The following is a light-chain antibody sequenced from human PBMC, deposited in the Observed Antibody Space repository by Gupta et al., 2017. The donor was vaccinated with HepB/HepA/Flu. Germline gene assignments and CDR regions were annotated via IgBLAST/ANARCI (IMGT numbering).Light chain of an antibody. CDR2: EVN. CDR3: CSYAGGSSFVV. CDR1: SSDIGSYNL. Sequence: QSALTQPASVSGSPGQSITISCTGTSSDIGSYNLVSWYQQPPGKAPQLIIYEVNKRPSGISNRFSGSKSGTTASLTISGLQAEDEATYFCCSYAGGSSFVVFGGGTKLTVL. J-gene: IGLJ2*01. V-gene: IGLV2-23*02.